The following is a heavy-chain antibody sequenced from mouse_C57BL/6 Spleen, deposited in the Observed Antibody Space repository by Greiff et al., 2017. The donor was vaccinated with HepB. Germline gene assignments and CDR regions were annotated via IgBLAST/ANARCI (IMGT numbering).Heavy chain of an antibody. Sequence: EVKLMESGGGLVQPGGSLSLSCAASGFTFTDYYMSWVRQPPGKALEWLGFIRNKANGYTTEYSASVKGRFTISRDNSQSILYLQMNALRAEDSATYYCARSLYYYGSSYGYWGQGTTLTVSS. CDR2: IRNKANGYTT. D-gene: IGHD1-1*01. CDR1: GFTFTDYY. J-gene: IGHJ2*01. CDR3: ARSLYYYGSSYGY. V-gene: IGHV7-3*01.